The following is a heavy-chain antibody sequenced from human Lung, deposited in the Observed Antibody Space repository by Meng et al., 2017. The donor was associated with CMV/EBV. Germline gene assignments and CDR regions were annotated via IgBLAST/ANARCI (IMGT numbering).Heavy chain of an antibody. D-gene: IGHD3-16*02. CDR2: LKSTSDAGTT. V-gene: IGHV3-15*01. J-gene: IGHJ4*02. CDR1: VFLFRAAC. Sequence: ASVFLFRAACITWVRQAPAPGLEWVCRLKSTSDAGTTEYAEPVKGRFTISRDDSENTMYLQMNSLKSEDTAVYYCTTDRSLYFFDYWGQGTLVTVSS. CDR3: TTDRSLYFFDY.